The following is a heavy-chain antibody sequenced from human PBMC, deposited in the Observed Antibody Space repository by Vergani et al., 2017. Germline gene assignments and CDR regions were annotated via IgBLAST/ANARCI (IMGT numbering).Heavy chain of an antibody. D-gene: IGHD6-13*01. J-gene: IGHJ6*04. Sequence: EVQLVESGGGLVKPGGSLRLSCAASGFTFSSYSMNWVRQAPGKGLEWVPAISGSGGSTYYADSVKGRFTISRDNSKNTLYLQMNSLRAEDTAVYYCAKDLLSSSWPTHYYGMDVWGKGTTVTVSS. CDR2: ISGSGGST. CDR1: GFTFSSYS. CDR3: AKDLLSSSWPTHYYGMDV. V-gene: IGHV3-23*04.